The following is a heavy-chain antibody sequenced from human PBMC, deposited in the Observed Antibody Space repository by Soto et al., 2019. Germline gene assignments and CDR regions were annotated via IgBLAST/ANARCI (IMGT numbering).Heavy chain of an antibody. CDR3: ARDLGIAVAGTEANY. D-gene: IGHD6-19*01. CDR2: ISYDGSNK. V-gene: IGHV3-30-3*01. J-gene: IGHJ4*02. Sequence: QVQLVESGGGVVQPGRSLRLSCAASGFTFSSYAMHWVRQAPGKGLEWVAVISYDGSNKYYADSVKGRFTISRDNSKNTLYLPMNSLRAEDTAVYYCARDLGIAVAGTEANYWGQGTLVTVSS. CDR1: GFTFSSYA.